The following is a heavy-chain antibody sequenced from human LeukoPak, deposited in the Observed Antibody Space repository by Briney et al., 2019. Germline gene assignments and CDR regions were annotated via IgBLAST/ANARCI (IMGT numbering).Heavy chain of an antibody. CDR2: INHSGST. Sequence: SETLSLTCAVYGGSFSGYYWSWIRQPPGKGLEWIGEINHSGSTNYNPSLKSRVTISVDTSKNQFSLKLSSVTAADTAVYYCARAARSSSFPHPFDYWGQGTLVTVSS. CDR3: ARAARSSSFPHPFDY. V-gene: IGHV4-34*01. D-gene: IGHD6-6*01. J-gene: IGHJ4*02. CDR1: GGSFSGYY.